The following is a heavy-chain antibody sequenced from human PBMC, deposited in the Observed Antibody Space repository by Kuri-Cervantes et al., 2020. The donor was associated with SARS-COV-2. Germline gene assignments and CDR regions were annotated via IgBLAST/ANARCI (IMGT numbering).Heavy chain of an antibody. CDR3: ARGRQFWDIVVVVAARWFDP. Sequence: SQTLSLTCAVYGGSCSGSYWSWIRQPPGKGLEWIGEINHSGSTNYNPSLKSRVTISVDTSKNQFSLKLSSVTAADTAVYYCARGRQFWDIVVVVAARWFDPWGQGTLVTVSS. CDR2: INHSGST. J-gene: IGHJ5*02. CDR1: GGSCSGSY. D-gene: IGHD2-15*01. V-gene: IGHV4-34*01.